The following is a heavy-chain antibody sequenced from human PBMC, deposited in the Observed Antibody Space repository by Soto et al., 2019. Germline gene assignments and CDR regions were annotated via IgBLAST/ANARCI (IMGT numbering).Heavy chain of an antibody. Sequence: QVQLQESGPGLVKPSETLSLTCTVSGGSISSYYWSCIRQPPGKGLEWIGYIYYSGSTNYNPSLKGRVTISVDTAKNHFSLKLSSVTAADTAVYYCARMTFDDYFDYWGQGTLVTVSS. D-gene: IGHD2-21*02. J-gene: IGHJ4*02. CDR1: GGSISSYY. CDR3: ARMTFDDYFDY. CDR2: IYYSGST. V-gene: IGHV4-59*01.